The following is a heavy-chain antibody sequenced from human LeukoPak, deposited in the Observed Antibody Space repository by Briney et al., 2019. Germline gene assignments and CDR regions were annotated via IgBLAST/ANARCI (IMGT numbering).Heavy chain of an antibody. V-gene: IGHV1-8*02. J-gene: IGHJ4*02. CDR3: ALGYCSGGSCYRTESGLDY. Sequence: ASVKVSCKASGYTFTSYAMNWVRQGPGQGLEWMGWMNPNSGNTGYAQKFQGRVTMTRNTSISTAYMELSSLRSEDTAVYYCALGYCSGGSCYRTESGLDYWGQGTLVTVSS. CDR2: MNPNSGNT. CDR1: GYTFTSYA. D-gene: IGHD2-15*01.